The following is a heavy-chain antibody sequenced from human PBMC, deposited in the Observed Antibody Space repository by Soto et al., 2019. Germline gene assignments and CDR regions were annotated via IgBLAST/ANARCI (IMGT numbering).Heavy chain of an antibody. J-gene: IGHJ4*02. V-gene: IGHV4-34*01. CDR3: ARRQSSSWYGL. CDR1: GGSFSGYY. D-gene: IGHD6-13*01. CDR2: INHSGST. Sequence: SETLSLTCAVYGGSFSGYYWSWIRQPPGKGLEWIGEINHSGSTYYNPSLKSRVTISVDTSKNQFSLKLSSVTAADTAVYYCARRQSSSWYGLWGQGTLVTVSS.